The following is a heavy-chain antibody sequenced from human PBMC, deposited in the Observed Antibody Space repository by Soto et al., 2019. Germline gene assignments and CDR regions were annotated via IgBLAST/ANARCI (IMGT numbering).Heavy chain of an antibody. D-gene: IGHD2-21*02. J-gene: IGHJ6*02. CDR3: ARDLWGYCGADCYPLDV. CDR1: GGYISSYY. Sequence: PSETLSLTCTVSGGYISSYYWSWIRKTPGKGLEWIGYMYNTGSTIYNPSLKSRVTISVDTSKNQFSLKLNSVTAADTAVYYCARDLWGYCGADCYPLDVWGQGTTVTVSS. V-gene: IGHV4-59*01. CDR2: MYNTGST.